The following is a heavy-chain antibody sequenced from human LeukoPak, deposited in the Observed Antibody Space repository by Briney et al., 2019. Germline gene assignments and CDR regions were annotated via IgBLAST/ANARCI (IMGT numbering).Heavy chain of an antibody. CDR1: GGSISSGSYY. J-gene: IGHJ6*04. CDR3: ARDSTIFGVDV. CDR2: IYTSGST. D-gene: IGHD3-3*01. V-gene: IGHV4-61*02. Sequence: SETLSLTCTVSGGSISSGSYYWSWIRQPAGKGLEWIGRIYTSGSTNYNPSLKSRVTISVDTSKNQFSLKLSSVTAADTAVYYCARDSTIFGVDVWGKGTTVTVSS.